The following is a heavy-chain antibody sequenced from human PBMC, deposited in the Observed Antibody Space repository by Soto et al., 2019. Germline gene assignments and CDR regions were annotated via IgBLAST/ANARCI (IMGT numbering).Heavy chain of an antibody. V-gene: IGHV4-4*02. Sequence: SETLSLTCAVSGGSISRSNWWSWVRQPPGKGLEWIGEIYHSGSTNYNPSLKSRVTISVDKSKNQFSLKLSSVTAADTAVYYCARDIAAAGPEDYWGQGTLVTVS. CDR3: ARDIAAAGPEDY. J-gene: IGHJ4*02. CDR1: GGSISRSNW. CDR2: IYHSGST. D-gene: IGHD6-13*01.